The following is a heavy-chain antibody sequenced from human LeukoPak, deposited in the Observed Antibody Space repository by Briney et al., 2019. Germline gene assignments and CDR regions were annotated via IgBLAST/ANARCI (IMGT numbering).Heavy chain of an antibody. D-gene: IGHD2-15*01. Sequence: GGPLRLSCAASGFTFDDYGMSWVRQAPGKGLEWVSGINWNGGSTGYADSVKGRFTISRDNAKNSLYLQMNSLRAEDTALYYCARDGGLPYYFDYWGQGTLVTVSS. CDR1: GFTFDDYG. CDR2: INWNGGST. V-gene: IGHV3-20*04. J-gene: IGHJ4*02. CDR3: ARDGGLPYYFDY.